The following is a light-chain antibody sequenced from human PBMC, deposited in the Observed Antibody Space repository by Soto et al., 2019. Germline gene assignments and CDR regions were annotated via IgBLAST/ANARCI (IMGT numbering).Light chain of an antibody. CDR1: QSIDTH. V-gene: IGKV1-39*01. J-gene: IGKJ1*01. CDR2: EAS. Sequence: DTHMTHSPSSLSASVGGRVTITCRASQSIDTHLNWYQQHPGKAPNALIYEASNLQSGVPSRFSGSGSGTDFTLTISGLQPDDSATYYCHQTYSPPDTFGQGTKVDIK. CDR3: HQTYSPPDT.